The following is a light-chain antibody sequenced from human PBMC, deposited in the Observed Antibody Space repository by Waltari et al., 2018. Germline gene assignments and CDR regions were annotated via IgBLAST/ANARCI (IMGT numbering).Light chain of an antibody. CDR1: QSLTKKY. CDR2: CAS. V-gene: IGKV3-20*01. CDR3: QQYGSSIMYT. J-gene: IGKJ2*01. Sequence: IVLTQSPGTLSLAPGERAALSCRASQSLTKKYLAWYQQKPGQATRLLIYCASSRAAGIPDRFSGSGSGTDFTLTISRLEPEDFGVYYCQQYGSSIMYTFGQGTKLEIK.